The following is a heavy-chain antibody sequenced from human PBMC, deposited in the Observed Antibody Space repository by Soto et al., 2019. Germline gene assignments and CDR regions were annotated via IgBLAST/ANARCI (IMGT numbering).Heavy chain of an antibody. J-gene: IGHJ5*02. Sequence: GASVKVSCKASGYTFTSYGISCVRQAPGQGLEWMGWISAYNGNTNYAQKLQGRVTMTTDTSTSTAYMELRSLRSDDTAVYYCARGWPYCSGGSCYSDTNWFDPWGQGTLVTVSS. D-gene: IGHD2-15*01. CDR1: GYTFTSYG. CDR3: ARGWPYCSGGSCYSDTNWFDP. CDR2: ISAYNGNT. V-gene: IGHV1-18*01.